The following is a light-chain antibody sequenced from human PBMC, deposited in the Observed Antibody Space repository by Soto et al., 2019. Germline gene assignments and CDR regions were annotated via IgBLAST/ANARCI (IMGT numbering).Light chain of an antibody. V-gene: IGKV3-20*01. Sequence: EIVLTQSPGTRSLSPGERATLSCRASQSVSSSYLAWYQQKPGQAPRLLLYGASSRATGIPDRFSGSGSGTDFTLTISRLEPEDFAVYYCQQYGSSPWTFGQGNKVEIK. J-gene: IGKJ1*01. CDR3: QQYGSSPWT. CDR1: QSVSSSY. CDR2: GAS.